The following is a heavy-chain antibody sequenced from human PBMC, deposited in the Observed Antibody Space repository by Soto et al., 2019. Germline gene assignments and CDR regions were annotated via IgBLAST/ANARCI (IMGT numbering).Heavy chain of an antibody. V-gene: IGHV1-18*01. CDR2: ISAYKGNT. Sequence: QIQLLQSGSAVKKPGASVKVSCKTSGYTFSSYHITWVRQAPGQVLEWMGWISAYKGNTNYAQNLQGRVTMTTDPSTSTAYMELRSLRSDDTAVYYCARDLPPVDYWGQGTLVTVSS. CDR1: GYTFSSYH. CDR3: ARDLPPVDY. J-gene: IGHJ4*01.